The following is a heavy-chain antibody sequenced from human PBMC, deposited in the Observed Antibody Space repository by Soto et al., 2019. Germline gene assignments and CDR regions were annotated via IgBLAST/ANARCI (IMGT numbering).Heavy chain of an antibody. V-gene: IGHV3-53*02. CDR2: IYSGGST. CDR1: GFTVSSNY. J-gene: IGHJ6*02. D-gene: IGHD6-19*01. Sequence: EVQLVETGGGLIQPGGSLRLSCAASGFTVSSNYMSWVRQAPGKGLEWVSVIYSGGSTYYADSVKGRFTISRDNSKNTLYLQMNSLRAEDTAVYYCARDSASYSSGVYYYYGMDVWGQGTTVTVSS. CDR3: ARDSASYSSGVYYYYGMDV.